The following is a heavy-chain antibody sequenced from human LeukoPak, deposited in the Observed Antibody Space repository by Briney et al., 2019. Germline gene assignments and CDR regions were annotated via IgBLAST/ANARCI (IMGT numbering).Heavy chain of an antibody. Sequence: GRSLRLSCAASGFTFSSYAMHWVRQAPGKGLEWVAVISYDGSNKYYADSVKGRFTISRDNSKNTLHLQMSSLRSEDTAVYYCVKDRYVDYWGQGTLVTVSS. V-gene: IGHV3-30*14. CDR2: ISYDGSNK. CDR1: GFTFSSYA. CDR3: VKDRYVDY. J-gene: IGHJ4*02. D-gene: IGHD2-2*01.